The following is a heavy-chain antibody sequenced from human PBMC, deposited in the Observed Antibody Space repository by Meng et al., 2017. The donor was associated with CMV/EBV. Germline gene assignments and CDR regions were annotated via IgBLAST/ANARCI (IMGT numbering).Heavy chain of an antibody. CDR2: ISAYNGDT. D-gene: IGHD5-18*01. CDR1: GYTFTSYD. CDR3: ASNVDTAMVS. V-gene: IGHV1-18*01. J-gene: IGHJ4*02. Sequence: YCKATGYTFTSYDISWVRQAPGQGLEWMGWISAYNGDTNYAKKLQGRVTMTTDTSTSTAYMELRSLRSDDTAVYYCASNVDTAMVSWGQGTLVTVSS.